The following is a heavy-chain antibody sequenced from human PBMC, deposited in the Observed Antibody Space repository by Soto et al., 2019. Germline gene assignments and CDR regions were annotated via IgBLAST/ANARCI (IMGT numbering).Heavy chain of an antibody. CDR2: ISSSGTTE. D-gene: IGHD2-2*01. J-gene: IGHJ5*02. Sequence: GGSLRLSCAASGFNLSDHYMTWIRQDPGKGLEWISFISSSGTTESYADSVKGRFTMSRDNAKNSVYLQMSSLRAEDTAVYFCARWVPVPVSNYFDPWGQGTLVTVSS. CDR1: GFNLSDHY. V-gene: IGHV3-11*01. CDR3: ARWVPVPVSNYFDP.